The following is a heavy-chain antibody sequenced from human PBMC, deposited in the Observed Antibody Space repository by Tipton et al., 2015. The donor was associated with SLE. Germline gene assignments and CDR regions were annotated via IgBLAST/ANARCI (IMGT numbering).Heavy chain of an antibody. CDR2: INHSGST. D-gene: IGHD2-2*01. CDR3: ARCSTRHYYYYYMDV. J-gene: IGHJ6*03. V-gene: IGHV4-38-2*01. Sequence: TLSLTCAVSGYSISSGYYWGWIRQPPGKGLEWIGEINHSGSTNYNPSLKSRVTISVDTSKNQFSLKLSSVTAADTAVYYCARCSTRHYYYYYMDVWGKGTTVTVSS. CDR1: GYSISSGYY.